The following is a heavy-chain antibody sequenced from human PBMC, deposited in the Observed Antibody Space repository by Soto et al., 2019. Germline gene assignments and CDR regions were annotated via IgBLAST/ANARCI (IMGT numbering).Heavy chain of an antibody. Sequence: PGGSLRLSCAASGFTFSSYAMHWVRQAPGKGLEWVAVISYDGSNKYYADSVKGRFTISRDNSKNTLYLQMNSLRAEDTAVYYCARDQGPFGSYPTTYDPWGQGTLVTVSS. CDR3: ARDQGPFGSYPTTYDP. J-gene: IGHJ5*02. V-gene: IGHV3-30-3*01. CDR1: GFTFSSYA. D-gene: IGHD1-26*01. CDR2: ISYDGSNK.